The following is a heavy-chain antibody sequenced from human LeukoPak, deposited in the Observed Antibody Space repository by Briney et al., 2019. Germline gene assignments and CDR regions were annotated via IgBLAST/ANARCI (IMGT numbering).Heavy chain of an antibody. CDR2: ISWNSGSI. J-gene: IGHJ4*02. CDR1: GFTFDDYA. V-gene: IGHV3-9*01. CDR3: AKEGGY. Sequence: PGGSLRLSCAASGFTFDDYAMHWVRQAPGKGLEWVSGISWNSGSIGYADSVKGRFTISRDNAKNSLYLQMNSLRAEDTALYYCAKEGGYWGQGTLVTVSS. D-gene: IGHD2-15*01.